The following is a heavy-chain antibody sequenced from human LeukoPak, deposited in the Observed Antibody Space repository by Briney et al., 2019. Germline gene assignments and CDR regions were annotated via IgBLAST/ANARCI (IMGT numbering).Heavy chain of an antibody. Sequence: GESLNISCQGSGYSFTTYWIAWVRQMPGKGLEWMGVIYPGDPETRYRPPFQGQVTFSVDKPIDTAYLPWGSLKAWDTPIYFCARPAAVAGYYFDYWGGGTLLSVSS. D-gene: IGHD6-19*01. CDR2: IYPGDPET. V-gene: IGHV5-51*01. CDR1: GYSFTTYW. J-gene: IGHJ4*02. CDR3: ARPAAVAGYYFDY.